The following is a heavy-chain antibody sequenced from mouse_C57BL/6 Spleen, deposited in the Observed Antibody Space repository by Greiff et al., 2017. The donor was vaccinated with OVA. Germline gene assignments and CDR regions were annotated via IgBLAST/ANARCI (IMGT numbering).Heavy chain of an antibody. J-gene: IGHJ1*03. CDR1: GFTFSDAW. CDR3: TRPFITTVVPHWYFDV. CDR2: IRNKANNHAT. D-gene: IGHD1-1*01. V-gene: IGHV6-6*01. Sequence: EVQLVESGGGLVQPGGSMKLSCAASGFTFSDAWMDWVRQSPEKGLEWVAEIRNKANNHATYYAESVKGRFTISRDDSKSSVYLQMNSLRAEDTGIYYCTRPFITTVVPHWYFDVWGTGTTVTVSS.